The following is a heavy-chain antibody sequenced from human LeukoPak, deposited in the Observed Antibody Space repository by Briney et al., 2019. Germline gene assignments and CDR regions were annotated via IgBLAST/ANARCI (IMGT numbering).Heavy chain of an antibody. Sequence: ASVKVSCKVSGYTLTELSMHWVRQAPGKGLEWMGGFDPEDGETIYAQKFQGRVTMTEDTSTDTAYMELSSLRSEDTAVYYCATTPPEVAVPHYYYYYGMDVWGQGTRSPSP. CDR2: FDPEDGET. CDR3: ATTPPEVAVPHYYYYYGMDV. CDR1: GYTLTELS. D-gene: IGHD2-15*01. J-gene: IGHJ6*02. V-gene: IGHV1-24*01.